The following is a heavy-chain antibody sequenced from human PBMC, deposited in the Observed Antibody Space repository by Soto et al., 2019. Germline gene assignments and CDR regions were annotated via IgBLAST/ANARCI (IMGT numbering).Heavy chain of an antibody. V-gene: IGHV3-23*01. Sequence: EVQLLESGGDLVQPGGSLRLSCAASGFTFTTYAMTWVRQAQGKGLECVSAISGSGGSTYYADSVKGRFTISRDNSKNTLYLQMNSLRAEDTAVYFCAKDKDTTFSPQDYWGQGTLVTVSS. CDR3: AKDKDTTFSPQDY. CDR1: GFTFTTYA. CDR2: ISGSGGST. D-gene: IGHD2-15*01. J-gene: IGHJ4*02.